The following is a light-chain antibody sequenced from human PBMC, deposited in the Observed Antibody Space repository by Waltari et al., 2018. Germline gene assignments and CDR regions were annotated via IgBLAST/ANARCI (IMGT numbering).Light chain of an antibody. Sequence: IQLTQSPSFLSASIGDRFTIPCRDRQGISSYLAWYQQKPGKAPKLLIYAASTLQSGVPLRFSGSGSGTEFTLTISSLQSEDFATYYCQELNTYPQSLTFGGGTNVE. CDR3: QELNTYPQSLT. J-gene: IGKJ4*01. V-gene: IGKV1-9*01. CDR1: QGISSY. CDR2: AAS.